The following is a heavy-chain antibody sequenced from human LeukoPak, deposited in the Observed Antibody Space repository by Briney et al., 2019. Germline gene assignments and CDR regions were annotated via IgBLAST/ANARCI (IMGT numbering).Heavy chain of an antibody. CDR3: AKELTAGPTAGFDY. V-gene: IGHV3-30*18. J-gene: IGHJ4*02. D-gene: IGHD4-17*01. CDR2: ISYDGSNK. CDR1: GFTFSSYG. Sequence: QPGGSLRLSCAASGFTFSSYGMHWVRQAPGKGLEWVAVISYDGSNKYYADSVKGRFTISRDNSKNTLYLQMNSLRAEDTAVYYCAKELTAGPTAGFDYWGQGTLVTVSS.